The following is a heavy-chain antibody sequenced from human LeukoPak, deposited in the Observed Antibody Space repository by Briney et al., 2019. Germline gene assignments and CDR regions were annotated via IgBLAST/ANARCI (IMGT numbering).Heavy chain of an antibody. CDR1: GFTFSSYE. CDR2: ISSSGSTI. J-gene: IGHJ6*03. Sequence: PGGSLRLSCAASGFTFSSYEMNWVRQAPGKGLEWVSYISSSGSTIYYADSVKGRFTISRDNAKNSLYLQMNSLRAEDTAVYYCARDAPGHYHYYMDVWGKGTTVTISS. CDR3: ARDAPGHYHYYMDV. V-gene: IGHV3-48*03.